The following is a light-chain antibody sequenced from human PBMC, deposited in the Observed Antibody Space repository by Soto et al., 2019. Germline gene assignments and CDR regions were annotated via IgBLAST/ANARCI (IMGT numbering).Light chain of an antibody. CDR3: SSYTSSGTLV. J-gene: IGLJ1*01. CDR1: SSDVGAYNS. Sequence: QSVLTQPPSVSAAPGQKVTISCSGSSSDVGAYNSVAWYQHNPGKAPKLMIYDVSNRPSGVSSSFSGSKSANTASLSISGLQADDEADYYCSSYTSSGTLVLGTGTKGTVL. V-gene: IGLV2-14*01. CDR2: DVS.